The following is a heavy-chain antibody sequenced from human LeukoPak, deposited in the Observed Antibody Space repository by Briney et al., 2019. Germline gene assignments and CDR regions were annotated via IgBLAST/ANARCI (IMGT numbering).Heavy chain of an antibody. CDR3: ARAPATTAMVRYHDY. CDR1: GGSISSYY. CDR2: IYYSGST. J-gene: IGHJ4*02. V-gene: IGHV4-59*08. Sequence: SETLSLTCTVSGGSISSYYWSWIRQPPGKGLEWIGYIYYSGSTNYNPSLKSRVTISVDTSKNQFSLKLSSVTAADTAVYYCARAPATTAMVRYHDYWGQGTLVTVSS. D-gene: IGHD5-18*01.